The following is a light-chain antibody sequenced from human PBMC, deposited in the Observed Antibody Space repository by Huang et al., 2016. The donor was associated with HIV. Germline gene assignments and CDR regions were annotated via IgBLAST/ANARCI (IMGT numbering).Light chain of an antibody. Sequence: EVVLTQSPGTLSLSSGESATLSCRASQHVSNNYLAWYQQRPGQAPSLLSYGASRRAIGVPDRFSGNGSGTEFTLTIRRLEPEDCAVFYCQQYDGSPTTFGQGTKLEIK. CDR1: QHVSNNY. J-gene: IGKJ2*01. CDR2: GAS. V-gene: IGKV3-20*01. CDR3: QQYDGSPTT.